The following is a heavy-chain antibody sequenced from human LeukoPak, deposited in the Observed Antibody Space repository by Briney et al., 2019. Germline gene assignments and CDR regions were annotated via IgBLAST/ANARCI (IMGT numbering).Heavy chain of an antibody. CDR2: IWYDGSNK. Sequence: PGRSLRLSCAASGFTFSNHGMHWVRQAPGKGLEWVALIWYDGSNKEYAESVKGRFTISRDNSKNTLYLQMNSLRDEDTAVYYCARDQGTSTTAPKRKGRFDSWGEGTLVTVSS. V-gene: IGHV3-33*01. J-gene: IGHJ5*01. CDR3: ARDQGTSTTAPKRKGRFDS. CDR1: GFTFSNHG. D-gene: IGHD1-1*01.